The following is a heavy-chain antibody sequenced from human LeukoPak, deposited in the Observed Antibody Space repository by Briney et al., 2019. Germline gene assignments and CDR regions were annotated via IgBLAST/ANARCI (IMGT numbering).Heavy chain of an antibody. J-gene: IGHJ4*02. Sequence: SETLSLTCTVSGGSISSSSYYWGWIRQPPGKGLEWIGSIYYSGSTYYNPSLKSRVTISVDTSKNQFSLKLSSVTAADTAVYYCASGQYYYDSRGYQSDYWGQGTLVTVSS. CDR1: GGSISSSSYY. V-gene: IGHV4-39*07. D-gene: IGHD3-22*01. CDR2: IYYSGST. CDR3: ASGQYYYDSRGYQSDY.